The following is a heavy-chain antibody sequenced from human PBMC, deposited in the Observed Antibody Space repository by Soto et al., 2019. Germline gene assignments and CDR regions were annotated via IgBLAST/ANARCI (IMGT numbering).Heavy chain of an antibody. CDR1: GGSVSSGSYY. CDR3: ARVPDR. V-gene: IGHV4-61*01. D-gene: IGHD2-2*01. J-gene: IGHJ5*02. Sequence: SETLSLTCTVSGGSVSSGSYYWSWIRQPPGKGLEWIGYIYYSGSTNYKTSLKNRLNISVDKSKKQITMKMNSVTAADTAVYYCARVPDRWGQGTLVTVS. CDR2: IYYSGST.